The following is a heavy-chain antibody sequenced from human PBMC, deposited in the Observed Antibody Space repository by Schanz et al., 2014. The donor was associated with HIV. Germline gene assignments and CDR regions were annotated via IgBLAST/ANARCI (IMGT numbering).Heavy chain of an antibody. CDR2: ISYDGRNK. CDR3: AKDRNYYDSRYRGKGNYYYYYGMDV. Sequence: QVHLVESGGGVVQPGRSLRLSCAASGFTFNNYGMHWVRQAPGKGLEWVAVISYDGRNKHYAESVKGRFTISRDNSKNTLYLQMKSLRAEDTAVYYCAKDRNYYDSRYRGKGNYYYYYGMDVWGQGTTVTVSS. V-gene: IGHV3-30*18. CDR1: GFTFNNYG. D-gene: IGHD3-22*01. J-gene: IGHJ6*02.